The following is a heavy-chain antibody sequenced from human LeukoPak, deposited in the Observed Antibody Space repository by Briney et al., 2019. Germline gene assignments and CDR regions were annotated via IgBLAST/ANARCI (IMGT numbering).Heavy chain of an antibody. V-gene: IGHV4-39*01. J-gene: IGHJ5*02. Sequence: SETLSLTCTVSGGSISSSSYYWGWIRQPPGKGLEWIGSIYYSGSTYYNPSLKSRVTISVDTSKNQFSLKLSSVTAADTAVYYCAKVVVAATHIDPWGQGTLVTVSS. D-gene: IGHD2-15*01. CDR3: AKVVVAATHIDP. CDR2: IYYSGST. CDR1: GGSISSSSYY.